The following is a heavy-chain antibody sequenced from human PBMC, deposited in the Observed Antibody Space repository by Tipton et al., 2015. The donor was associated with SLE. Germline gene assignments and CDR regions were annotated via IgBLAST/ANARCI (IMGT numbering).Heavy chain of an antibody. Sequence: LRLSCSVSGVSIRSDGYYWNWIRQYPGKGFEWIGYIHNNGNTHFNPSLKSRITMSVDTSENQFSLKLGSVTAADTALYYCARGGHYYDSSGYSPLDFWGQGALVSVSS. CDR1: GVSIRSDGYY. J-gene: IGHJ4*02. D-gene: IGHD3-22*01. CDR3: ARGGHYYDSSGYSPLDF. V-gene: IGHV4-31*02. CDR2: IHNNGNT.